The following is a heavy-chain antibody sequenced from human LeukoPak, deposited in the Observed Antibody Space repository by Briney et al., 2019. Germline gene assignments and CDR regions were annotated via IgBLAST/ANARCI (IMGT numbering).Heavy chain of an antibody. D-gene: IGHD3-22*01. Sequence: SETRSLTCTVSGGSTSVYYWSWIRQPPGKGLEWIGHIYYSGSTNYNPSLKSRVTISLDTSKNQFSLKLNSLTAAGTAVYYCARAFTSGYYYGLDYWGQGTLVTVSS. CDR3: ARAFTSGYYYGLDY. V-gene: IGHV4-59*01. J-gene: IGHJ4*02. CDR1: GGSTSVYY. CDR2: IYYSGST.